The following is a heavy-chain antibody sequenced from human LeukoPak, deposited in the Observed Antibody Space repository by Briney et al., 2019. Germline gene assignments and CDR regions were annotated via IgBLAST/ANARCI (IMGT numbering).Heavy chain of an antibody. J-gene: IGHJ4*02. CDR3: ARDHSLAAAGLDY. CDR1: GFTFNNYA. D-gene: IGHD6-13*01. Sequence: GGSLRLSCAASGFTFNNYAMTWVRQAPGKGLEWVSSISSSSSYIYYADSVKGRFTISRDNAKNSLYLQMNSLRAEDTAVYYCARDHSLAAAGLDYWGQGTLVTVSS. CDR2: ISSSSSYI. V-gene: IGHV3-21*01.